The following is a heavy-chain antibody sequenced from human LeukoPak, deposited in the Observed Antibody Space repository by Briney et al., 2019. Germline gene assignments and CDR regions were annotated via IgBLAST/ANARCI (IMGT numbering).Heavy chain of an antibody. D-gene: IGHD1/OR15-1a*01. J-gene: IGHJ3*02. CDR2: INHSGST. CDR1: GGSFSGYY. CDR3: ARRWNTGAFDI. Sequence: SETLSLTCAVYGGSFSGYYWSWIRQPPEKGLEWIGEINHSGSTYYNPSLKSRVTISVDTSKNQFSLKLSSVTAADTAVYYCARRWNTGAFDIWGQGTMVTVSS. V-gene: IGHV4-34*01.